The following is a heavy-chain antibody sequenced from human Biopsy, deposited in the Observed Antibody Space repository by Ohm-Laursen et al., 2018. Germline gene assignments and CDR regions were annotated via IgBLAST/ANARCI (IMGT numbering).Heavy chain of an antibody. CDR3: ARAPFGSGSYSEFDY. V-gene: IGHV3-74*03. J-gene: IGHJ4*02. D-gene: IGHD3-22*01. CDR1: GFTFSRSV. CDR2: IHGDERSA. Sequence: SLRLSCAASGFTFSRSVMHWVRQAPGKGLMWVSRIHGDERSATYAEPVKGRFTISRDNSKSSLSLQMNSLRGEDTAVYYCARAPFGSGSYSEFDYWGQGSLVTVSS.